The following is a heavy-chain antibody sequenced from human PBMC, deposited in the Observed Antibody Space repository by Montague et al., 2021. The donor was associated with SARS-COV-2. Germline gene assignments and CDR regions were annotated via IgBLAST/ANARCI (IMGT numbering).Heavy chain of an antibody. D-gene: IGHD3-3*01. V-gene: IGHV4-59*01. J-gene: IGHJ5*02. CDR3: ARAQMNRITIFGVVAEFDP. Sequence: SETLSLTCTVSGGSIGSYYWSWIRQPPGKGLEWIGNIYYSGSTXXXPSXXXRVTISVDTSKNQFSLKLSSVTAADTAVYYCARAQMNRITIFGVVAEFDPWGQGTLVTVSS. CDR1: GGSIGSYY. CDR2: IYYSGST.